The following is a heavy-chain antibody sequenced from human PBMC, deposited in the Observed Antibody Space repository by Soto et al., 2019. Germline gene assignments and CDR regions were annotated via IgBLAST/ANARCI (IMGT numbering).Heavy chain of an antibody. V-gene: IGHV4-59*01. CDR1: GGSISSYY. D-gene: IGHD1-26*01. J-gene: IGHJ4*02. Sequence: SETLSLTCTVSGGSISSYYWSWIRQPPGKGLEWIGYIYYSGSTNYNPSLKSRVTISVDTSKNQFSLKLSSVTAADTAVYYCARDYGTNILGYYFDYWGQGTLVTVSS. CDR3: ARDYGTNILGYYFDY. CDR2: IYYSGST.